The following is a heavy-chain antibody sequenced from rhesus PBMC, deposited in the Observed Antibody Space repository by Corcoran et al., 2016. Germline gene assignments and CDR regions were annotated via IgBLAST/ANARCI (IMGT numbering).Heavy chain of an antibody. Sequence: QVQLQESGPGLVKPSETLSLTCAVSGGSISRSYYSWPWLRPAPGKGLDGIGYIPYSGSTSYNPALKSRVTISRDTSKNQFSLKLSAVTAADTAVYYCARHDSGYSLDYWGQGVLVTVSS. CDR1: GGSISRSYYS. D-gene: IGHD3-28*01. J-gene: IGHJ4*01. CDR2: IPYSGST. V-gene: IGHV4-122*02. CDR3: ARHDSGYSLDY.